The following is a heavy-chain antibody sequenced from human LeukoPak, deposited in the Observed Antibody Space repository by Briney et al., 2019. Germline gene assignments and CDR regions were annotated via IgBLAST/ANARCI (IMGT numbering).Heavy chain of an antibody. CDR1: GGSISSYY. CDR3: ARCYGDYYYYYMDV. CDR2: IYYSGST. J-gene: IGHJ6*03. D-gene: IGHD4-17*01. Sequence: PSETLSLTCTVSGGSISSYYWSWIRQPPGKGLEWIGYIYYSGSTNYNPSLKSRVTISVDTSKNQFSLKLSSVTAADTAVYYCARCYGDYYYYYMDVWGKGTTVTISS. V-gene: IGHV4-59*01.